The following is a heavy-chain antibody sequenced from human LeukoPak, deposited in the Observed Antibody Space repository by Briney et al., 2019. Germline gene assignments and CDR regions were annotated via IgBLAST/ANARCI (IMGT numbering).Heavy chain of an antibody. V-gene: IGHV4-59*08. CDR2: IFYSGST. CDR3: ARGFYDSSGYSEPFDY. Sequence: PSETLSLTCTVSGGSISSYYWSWIRHPPGKGLEWIGYIFYSGSTNYNPSLKSRVTISVDTSKNQFSLKLSSVTAADTAVYYCARGFYDSSGYSEPFDYWGRGTLVTVSS. CDR1: GGSISSYY. J-gene: IGHJ4*02. D-gene: IGHD3-22*01.